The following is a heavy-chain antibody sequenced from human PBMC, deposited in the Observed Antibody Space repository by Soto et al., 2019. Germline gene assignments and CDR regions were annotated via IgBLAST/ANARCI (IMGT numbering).Heavy chain of an antibody. D-gene: IGHD2-21*01. Sequence: GGSLRLSCPTSGFPFSDYYMSWIRQAPGKGLEWLSHISPKSTYRNYADSVKGRFTISRDNTKSSLFLQMNSLGVEDTAVYYCVRGGGGGLFEHWGQGALVTVSS. V-gene: IGHV3-11*06. J-gene: IGHJ4*02. CDR3: VRGGGGGLFEH. CDR2: ISPKSTYR. CDR1: GFPFSDYY.